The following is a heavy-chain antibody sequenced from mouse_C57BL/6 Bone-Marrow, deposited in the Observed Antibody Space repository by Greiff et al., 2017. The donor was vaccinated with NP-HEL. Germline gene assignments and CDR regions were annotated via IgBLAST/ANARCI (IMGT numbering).Heavy chain of an antibody. J-gene: IGHJ3*01. CDR3: ARGGIRFAY. CDR1: GYTFTDYY. D-gene: IGHD2-4*01. CDR2: INPNNGGT. Sequence: VQLQQSGPELVKPGASVKISCKASGYTFTDYYMNWVKQSHGKSLEWIGDINPNNGGTSYNQKFKGKATLTVDKSSSTAYMELRSLTSEDSAVYYCARGGIRFAYWGQGTLVTVSA. V-gene: IGHV1-26*01.